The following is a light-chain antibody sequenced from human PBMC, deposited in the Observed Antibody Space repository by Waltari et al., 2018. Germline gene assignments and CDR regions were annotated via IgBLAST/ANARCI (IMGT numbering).Light chain of an antibody. CDR2: GAS. V-gene: IGKV3-15*01. J-gene: IGKJ2*01. CDR3: QHYDKWLRYS. Sequence: IVMTQSPATLSVSPGERATPSCSASQSISTNLAWFQEKPGQAPRLLIHGASTRATGVPARFSGSGSGTYFTLVISSLRSEDFAVYYCQHYDKWLRYSFGQGTKVEIK. CDR1: QSISTN.